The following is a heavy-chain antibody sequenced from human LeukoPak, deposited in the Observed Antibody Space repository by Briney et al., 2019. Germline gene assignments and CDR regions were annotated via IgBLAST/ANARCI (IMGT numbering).Heavy chain of an antibody. V-gene: IGHV4-61*02. CDR3: ARDGGPWFGDPTTLYYYYMDV. CDR2: IDTSGST. D-gene: IGHD3-10*01. J-gene: IGHJ6*03. Sequence: SQTLSLTCTVSGGSISSGSYYWGWIRQPAGKGLEWIGRIDTSGSTNYNPSLKSRATISVDTSKNQFSLKLSSVTAADTAVYYCARDGGPWFGDPTTLYYYYMDVWGKGTTVTISS. CDR1: GGSISSGSYY.